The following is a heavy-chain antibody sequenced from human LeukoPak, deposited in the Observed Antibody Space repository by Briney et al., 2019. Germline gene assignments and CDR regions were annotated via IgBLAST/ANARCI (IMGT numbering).Heavy chain of an antibody. CDR1: GFTFSNYG. Sequence: GGSLRLSCAASGFTFSNYGMHWVRQAPGKGLEWVGFIRYDGRNKYYADSVKGRFTISRDNSKNTLYLQMNSLRAEDTAVYYCARGYSSGQGVLDYWGQGTLVTVSS. V-gene: IGHV3-30*02. CDR2: IRYDGRNK. J-gene: IGHJ4*02. D-gene: IGHD6-19*01. CDR3: ARGYSSGQGVLDY.